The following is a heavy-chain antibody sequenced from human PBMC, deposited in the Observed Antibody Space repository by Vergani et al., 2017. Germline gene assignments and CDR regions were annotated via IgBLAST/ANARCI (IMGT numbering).Heavy chain of an antibody. CDR2: INHSGST. V-gene: IGHV4-34*01. CDR3: ARSYYDSSGYYFHY. CDR1: GGSFSGYY. Sequence: QVQLQQWGAGLLKPSETLSLTCAVYGGSFSGYYWCWIRQPPGKGLEWIGEINHSGSTNYNPSLKSRVTISVDTSKNQFSLKLSSVTAADTAVYYCARSYYDSSGYYFHYWGQGTLVTVSS. D-gene: IGHD3-22*01. J-gene: IGHJ4*02.